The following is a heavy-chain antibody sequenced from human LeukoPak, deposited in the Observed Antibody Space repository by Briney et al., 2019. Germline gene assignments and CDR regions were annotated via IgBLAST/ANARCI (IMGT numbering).Heavy chain of an antibody. CDR2: IEHDGREK. CDR1: GLTFSGQW. V-gene: IGHV3-7*01. D-gene: IGHD3-16*02. CDR3: GYTNNFYH. J-gene: IGHJ4*02. Sequence: GGSLRLSCVASGLTFSGQWLNWVRQAPGQGLEWLANIEHDGREKYYVDSVKGRFTISRDDGQNSLSLHMNSVRAEDTAIYYCGYTNNFYHWGQGALVVISA.